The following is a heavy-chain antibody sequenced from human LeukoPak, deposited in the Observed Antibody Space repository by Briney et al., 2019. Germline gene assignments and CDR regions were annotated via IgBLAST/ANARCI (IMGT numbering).Heavy chain of an antibody. Sequence: GGSLRLSCAVSGFTFSSYSMNWVRQAPGKGLQWVSYISPSSSSIYYADSVKGRFTISRDNAKNSLYLQMNSLRAEDTAVYYCARDAASGNNWFDPWGQGTLVTVSS. CDR2: ISPSSSSI. J-gene: IGHJ5*02. CDR3: ARDAASGNNWFDP. D-gene: IGHD3-3*01. V-gene: IGHV3-48*01. CDR1: GFTFSSYS.